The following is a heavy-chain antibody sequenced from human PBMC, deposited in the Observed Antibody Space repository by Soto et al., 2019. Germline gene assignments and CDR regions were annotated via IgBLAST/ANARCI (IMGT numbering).Heavy chain of an antibody. J-gene: IGHJ4*02. CDR1: GFPSSTYGFSTYA. CDR3: ARDSRGGAARRPTFYY. V-gene: IGHV3-23*01. CDR2: ITGSGSHS. D-gene: IGHD6-6*01. Sequence: EVQLLQSGGGLVQPGGSLRLSCMASGFPSSTYGFSTYAMTWVRQPPGKGLEWVSVITGSGSHSYYADSVKGRFTISRDNAKSSLFLQMNGLRDEDTGIYYCARDSRGGAARRPTFYYWGRGTLVTVSS.